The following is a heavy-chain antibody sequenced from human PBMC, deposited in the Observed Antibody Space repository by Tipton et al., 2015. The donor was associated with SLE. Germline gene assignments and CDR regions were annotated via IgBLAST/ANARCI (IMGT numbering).Heavy chain of an antibody. V-gene: IGHV3-21*05. CDR3: ARIGGSYGD. D-gene: IGHD1-26*01. CDR1: GFSLNTFG. J-gene: IGHJ4*02. CDR2: ISGSGGYA. Sequence: SLRLSCAASGFSLNTFGMYWVRQAPGKGLEWVSFISGSGGYANYADSVEGRFTISRDNAKNSVYLHMNSLRAEDTAVYYCARIGGSYGDWGPGTLVTVSS.